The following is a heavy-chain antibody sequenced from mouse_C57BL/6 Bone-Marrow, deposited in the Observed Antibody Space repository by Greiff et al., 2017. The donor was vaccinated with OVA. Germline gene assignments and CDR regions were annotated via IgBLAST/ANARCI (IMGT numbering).Heavy chain of an antibody. CDR1: GFTFSDYY. J-gene: IGHJ2*01. V-gene: IGHV5-16*01. Sequence: EVKLVESEGGLVQPGSSMKLSCTASGFTFSDYYMAWVRQVPEKGLEWVANINYDGSSTYYLDSLKSRFILSRDNAKNILYLQMSSLKSEDTDTYYCAREKLGRYDDWGQGTTLTVSS. CDR2: INYDGSST. CDR3: AREKLGRYDD. D-gene: IGHD4-1*01.